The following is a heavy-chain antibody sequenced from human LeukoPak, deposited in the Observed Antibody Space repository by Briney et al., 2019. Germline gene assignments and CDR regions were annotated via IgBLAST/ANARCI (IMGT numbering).Heavy chain of an antibody. Sequence: GGSLRLSCAASGFTYSSYAMSWVRQAPGKGLEWVSAISGSGGSTYYADPAKGRFTISRDNSKNTLYLQMNSLRAEDTAVYYCAKDRAWLAQYYDYWGQGTLVTVSS. CDR1: GFTYSSYA. D-gene: IGHD6-19*01. V-gene: IGHV3-23*01. CDR3: AKDRAWLAQYYDY. CDR2: ISGSGGST. J-gene: IGHJ4*02.